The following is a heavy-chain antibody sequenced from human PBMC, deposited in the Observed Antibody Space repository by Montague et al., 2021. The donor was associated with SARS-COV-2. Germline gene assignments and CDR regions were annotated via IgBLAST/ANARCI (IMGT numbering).Heavy chain of an antibody. J-gene: IGHJ2*01. CDR1: GGSISTHY. CDR2: IYNSGST. V-gene: IGHV4-59*11. CDR3: AGDFDR. Sequence: SETLSLTCTVSGGSISTHYWSWIRQPPGKGLEWLGYIYNSGSTNYNPSLKSRVTISVDTSKDQFSLKLRSVTAADTAVYYCAGDFDRWGRGTLVTVSS.